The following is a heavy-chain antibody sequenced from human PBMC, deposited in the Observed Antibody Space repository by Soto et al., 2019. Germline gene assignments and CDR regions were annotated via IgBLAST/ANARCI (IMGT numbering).Heavy chain of an antibody. Sequence: NPSETLSLTCTISGGSINNYYGSWIRQPPGGGLEWIGYIDYSGRTSYSPSLKSRVTISVDTSKNQFSLKLTSVTAADTAVYYCARADHSKIAYWGQGILVTVSS. CDR1: GGSINNYY. D-gene: IGHD4-4*01. J-gene: IGHJ4*02. CDR3: ARADHSKIAY. V-gene: IGHV4-59*01. CDR2: IDYSGRT.